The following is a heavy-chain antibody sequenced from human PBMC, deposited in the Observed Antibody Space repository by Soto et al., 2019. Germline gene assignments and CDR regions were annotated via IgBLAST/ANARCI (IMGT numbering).Heavy chain of an antibody. Sequence: SETLSLTLAVYGGSLSGYYWSWNPPPPRKGVEGMGEINHSGSTNYNPSLKSRVTISVDTSKNQFSLKLSSVTAADTAVYYCARQGRYGSGSSSFIYYYYYMDVWGKGTTVTVSS. J-gene: IGHJ6*03. CDR2: INHSGST. D-gene: IGHD3-10*01. CDR3: ARQGRYGSGSSSFIYYYYYMDV. V-gene: IGHV4-34*01. CDR1: GGSLSGYY.